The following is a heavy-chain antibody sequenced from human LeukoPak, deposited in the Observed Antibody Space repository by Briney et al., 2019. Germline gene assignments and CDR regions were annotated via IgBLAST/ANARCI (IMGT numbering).Heavy chain of an antibody. V-gene: IGHV3-30-3*01. J-gene: IGHJ4*02. D-gene: IGHD3-22*01. CDR1: GFTFSSYA. Sequence: PGGSLRLSCAASGFTFSSYAMHWVRQAPGKGLEWVAVISYDGSNKYYADSVKGRFTISRDNSKNTLYLQMNSLRAEDTAVYYCARDRDYYDSSGYYSFPDYWGQGTLVTVSS. CDR3: ARDRDYYDSSGYYSFPDY. CDR2: ISYDGSNK.